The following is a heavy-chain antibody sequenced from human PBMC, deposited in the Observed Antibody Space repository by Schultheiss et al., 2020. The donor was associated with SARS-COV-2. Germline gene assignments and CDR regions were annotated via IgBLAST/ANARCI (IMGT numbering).Heavy chain of an antibody. CDR1: GFTFSDYY. V-gene: IGHV3-23*01. CDR3: AKDGGDDYGDYEFDY. Sequence: GGSLRLSCAASGFTFSDYYMSWIRQAPGKGLEWVSAISGSGGSTYYADSVKGRFTISRDNSKNTLYLQMNSLRAEDTAVYYCAKDGGDDYGDYEFDYWGQGTLVTVSS. CDR2: ISGSGGST. D-gene: IGHD4-17*01. J-gene: IGHJ4*02.